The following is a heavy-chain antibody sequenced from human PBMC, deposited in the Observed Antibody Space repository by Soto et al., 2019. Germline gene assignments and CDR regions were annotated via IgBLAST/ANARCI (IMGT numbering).Heavy chain of an antibody. CDR1: GGSISSGGYS. Sequence: ASETLSLTCAVSGGSISSGGYSWSWIRQPPGKGLEWIGYIYHSGSTYYNPSLKSRVTISVDRSKNQFSLKLSSVTAADTAVYYCARGAGITGTARRWFDPWGQGTLVTVSS. CDR3: ARGAGITGTARRWFDP. V-gene: IGHV4-30-2*01. D-gene: IGHD1-20*01. J-gene: IGHJ5*02. CDR2: IYHSGST.